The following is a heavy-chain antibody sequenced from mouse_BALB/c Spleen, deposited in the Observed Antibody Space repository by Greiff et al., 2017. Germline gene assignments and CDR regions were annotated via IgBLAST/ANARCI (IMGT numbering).Heavy chain of an antibody. D-gene: IGHD1-2*01. CDR1: GYTFSSYW. J-gene: IGHJ2*01. CDR3: ARTTTAPYAMDY. Sequence: QVQLQQSGAELMKPGASVKISCKATGYTFSSYWIEWVKQRPGHGLEWIGEILPGSGSTNYNEKFKGKATFTADTSSNTAYMQLSSLTSEDSAVYYCARTTTAPYAMDYWGQGTTLTVSS. V-gene: IGHV1-9*01. CDR2: ILPGSGST.